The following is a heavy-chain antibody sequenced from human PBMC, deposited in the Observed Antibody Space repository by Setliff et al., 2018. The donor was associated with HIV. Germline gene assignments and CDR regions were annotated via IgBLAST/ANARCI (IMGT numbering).Heavy chain of an antibody. CDR2: ISGSGGST. CDR1: GFTFSSYA. Sequence: GGSLRLSCAASGFTFSSYAMTWVRQAPGKGLKWVSAISGSGGSTYYADSVKGRFTISRDDSKNTLYLQMNSLKTEDTAVYYWTTDLGGSYHGWNYWGQGTLVTVSS. D-gene: IGHD1-26*01. V-gene: IGHV3-23*01. J-gene: IGHJ4*02. CDR3: TTDLGGSYHGWNY.